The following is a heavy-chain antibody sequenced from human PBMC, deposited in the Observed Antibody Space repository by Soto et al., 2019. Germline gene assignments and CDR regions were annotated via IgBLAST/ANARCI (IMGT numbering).Heavy chain of an antibody. CDR2: INHSGST. J-gene: IGHJ4*02. CDR1: GGSFSGHY. V-gene: IGHV4-34*01. D-gene: IGHD6-13*01. CDR3: ASRPPYSSSWYFDY. Sequence: PSETLSLTCAVYGGSFSGHYWSWLRQPPGKGLEWIGEINHSGSTNYNPSLKSRVTISVDTSKNQFSLKLSSVTAADTAVYYCASRPPYSSSWYFDYGGQGTLVTVSS.